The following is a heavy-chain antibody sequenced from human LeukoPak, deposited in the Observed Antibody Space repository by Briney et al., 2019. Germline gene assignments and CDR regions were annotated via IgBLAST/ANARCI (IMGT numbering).Heavy chain of an antibody. CDR1: GHTFTSYG. Sequence: AASVTVSCKASGHTFTSYGISWVRQAPGQGLEWMGWISAYNGNTNYAQKLQGRVTMTTDTSTSTAYMELRSLRSDDTAVYYCARCRIAAAQGDPWGQGTLVTVSS. J-gene: IGHJ5*02. D-gene: IGHD6-13*01. V-gene: IGHV1-18*01. CDR3: ARCRIAAAQGDP. CDR2: ISAYNGNT.